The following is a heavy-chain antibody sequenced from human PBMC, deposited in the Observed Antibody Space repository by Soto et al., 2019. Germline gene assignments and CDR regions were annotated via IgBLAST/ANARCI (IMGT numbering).Heavy chain of an antibody. D-gene: IGHD6-13*01. Sequence: EVQLVESGGGLVQPGGSLRLSCAASGFTFSSYWMSWVRQAPGTGLEWVANIKQDGSEKYYVDSVKGRVTISRDNAKNPLYLQMNGLRAEDTAVYYCAREIHSSSWYPGGYYYYMDVVGKGTTVTVSS. V-gene: IGHV3-7*01. CDR2: IKQDGSEK. CDR1: GFTFSSYW. J-gene: IGHJ6*03. CDR3: AREIHSSSWYPGGYYYYMDV.